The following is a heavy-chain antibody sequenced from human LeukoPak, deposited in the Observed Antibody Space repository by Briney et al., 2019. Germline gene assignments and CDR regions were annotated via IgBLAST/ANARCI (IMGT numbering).Heavy chain of an antibody. CDR1: GFTFSSYA. V-gene: IGHV3-23*01. J-gene: IGHJ3*02. CDR2: ISGSGGST. D-gene: IGHD5-24*01. Sequence: GGSLRLSCAASGFTFSSYAMSWVRQAPGKGLEWVSAISGSGGSTHYADSVKGRFTISRDNSKNTLYLQMNSLRAEDTAVYYCAKGSERSLQSGYAFDISGQGTMVTVYS. CDR3: AKGSERSLQSGYAFDI.